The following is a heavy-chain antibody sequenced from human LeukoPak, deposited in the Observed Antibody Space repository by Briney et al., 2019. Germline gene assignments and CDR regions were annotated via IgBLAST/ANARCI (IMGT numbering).Heavy chain of an antibody. J-gene: IGHJ4*02. Sequence: PSQTLSLTCTVSGGSISSGSYYWSWIRQPAGKGLEWIGRIYTSGRTNYNPSLKSRVTISVDTSKNQFSLKLSSVTAADTAVYYCASSITIFGVVRGPAYWGQGTLVTVSS. D-gene: IGHD3-3*01. V-gene: IGHV4-61*02. CDR1: GGSISSGSYY. CDR2: IYTSGRT. CDR3: ASSITIFGVVRGPAY.